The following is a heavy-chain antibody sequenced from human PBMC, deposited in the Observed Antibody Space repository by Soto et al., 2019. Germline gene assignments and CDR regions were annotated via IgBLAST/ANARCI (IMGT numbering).Heavy chain of an antibody. J-gene: IGHJ5*02. CDR1: GYTFTSYA. D-gene: IGHD2-8*01. Sequence: ASVKVSCKASGYTFTSYAMHWVRQAPGQRLEWMGWINAGNGNTKYSQKFQGRVTITRDTSASTAYMELSSLRSEDTAVYYCARESVLMVYARNWFDPWGQGTLVTVSS. V-gene: IGHV1-3*01. CDR2: INAGNGNT. CDR3: ARESVLMVYARNWFDP.